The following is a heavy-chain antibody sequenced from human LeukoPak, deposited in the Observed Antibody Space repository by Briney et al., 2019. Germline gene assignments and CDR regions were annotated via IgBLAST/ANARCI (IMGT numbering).Heavy chain of an antibody. CDR1: GGSISSSNYY. Sequence: PSETLSLTCTVSGGSISSSNYYWGWIRQPPGKGLEWIGSIYYSGSTYYNPSLKSRVTISVDTSKNQFSLKLSSVTAADTAVFYCARHAYYDILTGDNWFDPWGQGTLVTVSS. CDR3: ARHAYYDILTGDNWFDP. D-gene: IGHD3-9*01. CDR2: IYYSGST. V-gene: IGHV4-39*07. J-gene: IGHJ5*02.